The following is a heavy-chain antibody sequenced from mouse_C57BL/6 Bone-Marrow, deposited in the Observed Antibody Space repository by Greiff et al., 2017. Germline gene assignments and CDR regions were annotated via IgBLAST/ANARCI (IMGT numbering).Heavy chain of an antibody. CDR1: GYTFTSYW. D-gene: IGHD2-1*01. J-gene: IGHJ3*01. Sequence: VQLQQPGAELVKPGASVKMSCKASGYTFTSYWITWVKQRPGQGLEWIGDIYPGSGSTNYNEKFMSKATLTVDTSSSTAYMQLSSLTSEDSAVYYCARRLYYGNYVGFAYWGQGTLVTVSA. V-gene: IGHV1-55*01. CDR2: IYPGSGST. CDR3: ARRLYYGNYVGFAY.